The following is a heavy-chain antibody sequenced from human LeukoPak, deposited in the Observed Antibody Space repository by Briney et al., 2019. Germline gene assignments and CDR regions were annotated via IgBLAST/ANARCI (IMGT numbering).Heavy chain of an antibody. CDR3: ARVPRGFWFGEDEEGLDAFDI. D-gene: IGHD3-10*01. V-gene: IGHV1-2*02. CDR2: INPNSGGT. J-gene: IGHJ3*02. CDR1: GYTFTAYY. Sequence: ASVMVSCKASGYTFTAYYVHWVRQAPGQGLEWMGWINPNSGGTNYAQKFQGKVTMTRDTSISTAYMELSRLRSDDTAVYYCARVPRGFWFGEDEEGLDAFDIWGQGTMVTVSS.